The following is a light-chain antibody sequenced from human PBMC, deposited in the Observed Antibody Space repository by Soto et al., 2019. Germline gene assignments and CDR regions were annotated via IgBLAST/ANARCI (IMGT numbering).Light chain of an antibody. CDR1: QSVSSSY. CDR2: GAS. J-gene: IGKJ4*01. Sequence: IVLTQSPDTLSLSPGETATLSCRASQSVSSSYLAWYQQRPGQAPRLLIYGASSRATGIPDRFSGSGSGTDFTLTISRLEPEDFAVYYCQQYGSSPKLAFGGGTKVDIK. V-gene: IGKV3-20*01. CDR3: QQYGSSPKLA.